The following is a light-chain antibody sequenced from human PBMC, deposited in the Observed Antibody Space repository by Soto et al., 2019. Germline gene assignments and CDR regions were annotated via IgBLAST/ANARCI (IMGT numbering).Light chain of an antibody. V-gene: IGKV3-20*01. CDR1: QSITNNY. CDR3: QQYDNSPIT. J-gene: IGKJ5*01. Sequence: EIVWTQSPGSLSLSPGERATLSCRSSQSITNNYLAWYQQKPGRAHRLLIYGASSRATGIPDRFSGSGSGTDFTLTISRLEPEDFAVYYCQQYDNSPITFGQGTRLEIK. CDR2: GAS.